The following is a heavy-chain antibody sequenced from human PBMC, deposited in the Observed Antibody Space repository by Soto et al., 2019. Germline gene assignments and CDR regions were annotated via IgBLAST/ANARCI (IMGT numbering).Heavy chain of an antibody. D-gene: IGHD1-26*01. J-gene: IGHJ4*02. CDR3: ARDGGRHSGGIDY. Sequence: QVQLVQSGAEVKKPGSSVKVSCKASGGTFSSYSINWVRQAPGQGLEWMGEIIPIFGTANYAQKFQGRVTITAGESTSTAYMGPGRLGSEDTAVYYCARDGGRHSGGIDYWGQGTLVTVSS. CDR1: GGTFSSYS. V-gene: IGHV1-69*01. CDR2: IIPIFGTA.